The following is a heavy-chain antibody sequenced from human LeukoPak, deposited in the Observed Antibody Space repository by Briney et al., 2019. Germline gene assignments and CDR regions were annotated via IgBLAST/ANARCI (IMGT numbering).Heavy chain of an antibody. CDR2: INSDGSRT. Sequence: SGGSLRLSCAASGFTFSNYWMHWVRQAPGKGLVWVSRINSDGSRTGYADSVKGRFTISRDNAKNTLYLQMNSLRAEDTAVYYCAKGPTHYYDSSGYLDYWGQGTLVTVSS. J-gene: IGHJ4*02. CDR1: GFTFSNYW. D-gene: IGHD3-22*01. CDR3: AKGPTHYYDSSGYLDY. V-gene: IGHV3-74*01.